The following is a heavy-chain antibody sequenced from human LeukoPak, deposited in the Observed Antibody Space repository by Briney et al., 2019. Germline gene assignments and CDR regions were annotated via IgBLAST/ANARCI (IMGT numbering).Heavy chain of an antibody. CDR3: ARGGSSSSYYNNYGMDV. Sequence: ASVKVSRKSSVYSLTSSDINWVRQRSGQGLERMGGMNPKRGNTGYAPRFQGRGTITRDTSINTAFMELSSLRADDTGIYYCARGGSSSSYYNNYGMDVWGQGTTITVSS. CDR1: VYSLTSSD. CDR2: MNPKRGNT. D-gene: IGHD6-13*01. J-gene: IGHJ6*02. V-gene: IGHV1-8*01.